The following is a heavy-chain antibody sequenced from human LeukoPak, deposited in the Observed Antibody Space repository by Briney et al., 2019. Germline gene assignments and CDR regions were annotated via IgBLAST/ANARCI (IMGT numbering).Heavy chain of an antibody. CDR1: GGSFSGYY. V-gene: IGHV4-34*01. D-gene: IGHD3-10*01. CDR2: INHSGST. CDR3: ASSLWFGELVPYWFDP. Sequence: PSETLSLTSAVYGGSFSGYYWGWIRQPPGKGLEWVGEINHSGSTNYNPSLKSRVTRSVDTSKNQFSLKLSSVTAADTAVYYCASSLWFGELVPYWFDPWGQGTLVTVSS. J-gene: IGHJ5*02.